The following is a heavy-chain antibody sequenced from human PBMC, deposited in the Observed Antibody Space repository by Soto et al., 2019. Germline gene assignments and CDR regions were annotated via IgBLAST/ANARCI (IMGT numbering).Heavy chain of an antibody. J-gene: IGHJ2*01. CDR2: INDRGSI. Sequence: QVQLQQWGAGPLRPLDTLSLTCGASGGSFSGYYWAWIRQSPGKGLEWIGEINDRGSINYNPSLKSRVSISVDTSKKHYSLNLRSVTAADTAVYYCARESHDILTGPPWVWYFDLWGRGTLVTVSS. CDR1: GGSFSGYY. D-gene: IGHD3-9*01. CDR3: ARESHDILTGPPWVWYFDL. V-gene: IGHV4-34*01.